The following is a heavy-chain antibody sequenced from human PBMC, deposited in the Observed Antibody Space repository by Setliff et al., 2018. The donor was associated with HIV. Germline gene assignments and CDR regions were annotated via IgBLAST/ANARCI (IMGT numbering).Heavy chain of an antibody. Sequence: KTSETLSLTCAVYGGPLSGHYWSWIRQPPGQGLEWIGETSHSGKTNYNPSLKSRVTISVDTSKNQFSLKLSSVTAADTAIYYCAAFFVTPLTTQDFWGQGTLVTVSS. CDR2: TSHSGKT. CDR3: AAFFVTPLTTQDF. J-gene: IGHJ4*02. CDR1: GGPLSGHY. D-gene: IGHD4-17*01. V-gene: IGHV4-34*01.